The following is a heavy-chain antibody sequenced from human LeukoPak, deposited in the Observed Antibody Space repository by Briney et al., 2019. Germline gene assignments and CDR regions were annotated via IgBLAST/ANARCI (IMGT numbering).Heavy chain of an antibody. CDR1: GFTFSNYE. J-gene: IGHJ4*02. CDR2: ISSSGSTI. D-gene: IGHD6-6*01. CDR3: ARYSNSPSFDF. Sequence: AGGSLRLSCAASGFTFSNYEMNWVRQAPGKGLEWVSYISSSGSTIYYADSVRGRFTISRDNAKNSLYLQMNSLRAEDTAVYYCARYSNSPSFDFWGQGALVTVSS. V-gene: IGHV3-48*03.